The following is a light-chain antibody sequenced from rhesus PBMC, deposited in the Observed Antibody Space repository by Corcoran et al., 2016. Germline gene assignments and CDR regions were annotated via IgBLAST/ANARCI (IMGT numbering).Light chain of an antibody. CDR1: QSISSW. J-gene: IGKJ2*01. Sequence: DIQMTQSPSSLSASVGDTVTITCRASQSISSWLAWSQQKPGKAPKLLIYTASALQSGVPSRFSGSGAGTDFTLTISSLQSEDFATDYCQQYSSSPYSFGQGTKVEIK. CDR3: QQYSSSPYS. CDR2: TAS. V-gene: IGKV1-22*01.